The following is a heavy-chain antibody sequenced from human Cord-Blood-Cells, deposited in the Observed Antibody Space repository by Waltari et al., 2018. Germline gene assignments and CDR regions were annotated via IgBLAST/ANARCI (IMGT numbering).Heavy chain of an antibody. CDR3: ARDRGVRGVILDY. J-gene: IGHJ4*02. D-gene: IGHD3-10*01. CDR2: INPSGGST. Sequence: QVQLVQSGAEVKKPGASVKVSCKASGYTFTSYYMHWVRQAPGQGLEWMGIINPSGGSTSYAQKFQGRVTMTRDTSTSTVDMGRSSLRSEDTAVYYWARDRGVRGVILDYWGQGTLVTVSS. V-gene: IGHV1-46*01. CDR1: GYTFTSYY.